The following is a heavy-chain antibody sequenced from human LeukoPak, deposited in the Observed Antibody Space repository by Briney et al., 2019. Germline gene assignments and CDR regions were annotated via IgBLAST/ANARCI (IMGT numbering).Heavy chain of an antibody. CDR3: ARDQSGYRSLAVGLNDY. Sequence: SVKVSCKASGGTFSSYAISWVRQAPGRGLEWMGRIIPILGIANYAQKFQGRVTITADKSTSTAYMELSSLRSEDTAVYYCARDQSGYRSLAVGLNDYWGQGTLVTVSS. CDR1: GGTFSSYA. D-gene: IGHD5-12*01. V-gene: IGHV1-69*04. CDR2: IIPILGIA. J-gene: IGHJ4*02.